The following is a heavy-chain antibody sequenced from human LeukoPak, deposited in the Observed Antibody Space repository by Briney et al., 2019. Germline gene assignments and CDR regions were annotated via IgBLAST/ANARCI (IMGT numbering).Heavy chain of an antibody. CDR2: ISAYNGNT. Sequence: GASVKVSCKASGYTFTGYYMHWVRQAPGQGLEWMGWISAYNGNTNYAQKLQGRVTMTTDTSTSTAYMELRSLRSDDTAVYYCARGGYSGYEPRVDYWGQGTLVTVSS. D-gene: IGHD5-12*01. J-gene: IGHJ4*02. CDR1: GYTFTGYY. V-gene: IGHV1-18*04. CDR3: ARGGYSGYEPRVDY.